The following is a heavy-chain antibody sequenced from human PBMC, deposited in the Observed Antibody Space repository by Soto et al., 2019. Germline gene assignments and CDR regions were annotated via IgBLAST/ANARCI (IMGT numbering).Heavy chain of an antibody. CDR1: GFAFSSYA. V-gene: IGHV3-23*01. D-gene: IGHD5-18*01. CDR2: ITYNGDNT. CDR3: ARYIRGPTVFYFDF. J-gene: IGHJ4*02. Sequence: GGSLRLSCAASGFAFSSYAMTWVRQAPGKGLEWVSVITYNGDNTYYADSVKGRFTISRDNSKDTVHLQMNSLRAEDTAVYYCARYIRGPTVFYFDFWGPGVLVTVSS.